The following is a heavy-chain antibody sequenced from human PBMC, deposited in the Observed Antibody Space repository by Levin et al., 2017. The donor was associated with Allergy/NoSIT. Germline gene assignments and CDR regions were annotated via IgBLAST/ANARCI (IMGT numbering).Heavy chain of an antibody. CDR3: ARDNDVFPQTYYYDSSGLNWFDP. CDR2: ISYDGSNK. D-gene: IGHD3-22*01. CDR1: GFTFSSYA. J-gene: IGHJ5*02. V-gene: IGHV3-30*04. Sequence: PWGSLRLSCAASGFTFSSYAMHWVRQAPGKGLEWVAVISYDGSNKYYADSVKGRFTISRDNSKNTLYLQMNSLRAEDTAVYYCARDNDVFPQTYYYDSSGLNWFDPWGQGTLVTVSS.